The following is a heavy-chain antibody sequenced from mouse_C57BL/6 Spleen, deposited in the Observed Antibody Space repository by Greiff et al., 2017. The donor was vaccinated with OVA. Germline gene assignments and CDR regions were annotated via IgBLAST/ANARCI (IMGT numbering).Heavy chain of an antibody. CDR1: GYTFTSYT. Sequence: VKLVESGAELARPGASVKMSCKASGYTFTSYTMHWVKQRPGQGLEWIGYINPSSGYTKYNQKFKDKATLTADKSSSTAYMQLSSLTSEDSAVYYCASHYGSSYESGWFAYWGQGTLVTVSA. CDR2: INPSSGYT. CDR3: ASHYGSSYESGWFAY. J-gene: IGHJ3*01. V-gene: IGHV1-4*01. D-gene: IGHD1-1*01.